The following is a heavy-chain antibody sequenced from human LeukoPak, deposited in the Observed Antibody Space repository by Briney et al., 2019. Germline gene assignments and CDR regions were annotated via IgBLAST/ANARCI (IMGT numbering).Heavy chain of an antibody. CDR3: ARDLRVTIQEIYWACYI. CDR1: GFPFSIYE. V-gene: IGHV3-48*03. J-gene: IGHJ3*02. CDR2: IGSSGTTI. Sequence: GGSLRLSCAASGFPFSIYEMNCVRQAPGKGLEWVSNIGSSGTTIYYADSVKGRFTISRDNAKNSLYLQMNSLRAEDTAVYYCARDLRVTIQEIYWACYIWGPGTMVTVSS. D-gene: IGHD3-3*01.